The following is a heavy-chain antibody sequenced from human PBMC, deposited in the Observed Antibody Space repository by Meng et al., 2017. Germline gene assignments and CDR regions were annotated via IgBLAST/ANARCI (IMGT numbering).Heavy chain of an antibody. CDR3: ARGYYGSGLFDP. V-gene: IGHV1-8*03. D-gene: IGHD3-10*01. J-gene: IGHJ5*02. CDR2: MNPNSGNT. CDR1: GYTFTSYD. Sequence: VQLVQSGAEVKKPWSSVKVPCKASGYTFTSYDINWVRQATGQGLEWMGWMNPNSGNTGYAQKFQGRVTITRNTSISTAYMELSSLRSEDTAVYYCARGYYGSGLFDPWGQGTLVTVSS.